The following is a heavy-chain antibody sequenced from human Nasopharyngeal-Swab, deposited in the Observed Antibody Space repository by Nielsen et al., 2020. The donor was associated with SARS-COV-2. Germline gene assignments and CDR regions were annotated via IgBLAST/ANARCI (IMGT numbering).Heavy chain of an antibody. D-gene: IGHD4-17*01. V-gene: IGHV3-21*01. CDR3: ARDTGKYGDPDY. J-gene: IGHJ4*02. CDR2: ISSSSSYI. CDR1: GFTFSSYS. Sequence: GESLKISCAASGFTFSSYSMNWVRQAPGKGLEWVSSISSSSSYIYYADSVKGRFTISRGNAKNSLYLQMNSLRAEDTAVYYCARDTGKYGDPDYWGQGTLVTVSS.